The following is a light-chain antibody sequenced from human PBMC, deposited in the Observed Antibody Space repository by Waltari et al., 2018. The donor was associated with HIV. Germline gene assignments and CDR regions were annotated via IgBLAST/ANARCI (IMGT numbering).Light chain of an antibody. Sequence: SYELTQPPSVSVSTEQTASITCSGDNLGDRSVCWYQQKPVQSPVLVIYQDTKRPSGIPERFFGSKSGNTATLTISGTQAMDEADYYCQTWDNTTVVFGGGTRLTVL. CDR2: QDT. V-gene: IGLV3-1*01. J-gene: IGLJ2*01. CDR3: QTWDNTTVV. CDR1: NLGDRS.